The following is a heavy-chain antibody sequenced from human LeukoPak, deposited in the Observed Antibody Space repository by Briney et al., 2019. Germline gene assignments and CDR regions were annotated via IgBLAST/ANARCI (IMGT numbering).Heavy chain of an antibody. D-gene: IGHD2-2*01. Sequence: PGGSLRLSCAASGFTFSSYVMSWVRQAPGKGLEWVSAISGSGSATSYADSVKGRFTISRDNSKNTLYLQMNNLRDEDTAVYYCAKAWCTNCYFLDYWGQGTLVTVSS. CDR1: GFTFSSYV. CDR2: ISGSGSAT. J-gene: IGHJ4*02. V-gene: IGHV3-23*01. CDR3: AKAWCTNCYFLDY.